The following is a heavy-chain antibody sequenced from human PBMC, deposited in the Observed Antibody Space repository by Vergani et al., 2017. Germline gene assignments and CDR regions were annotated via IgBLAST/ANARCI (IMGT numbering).Heavy chain of an antibody. V-gene: IGHV3-20*04. Sequence: EVQLVESGGGVVRPGGSLRLSCAASGFTFGDYDMNWVRQAPGKGLEWVSRVKWNGDSSVYADSVKGRFTISRDNAKNSLYLQMTSLRAEDTAFYYCARRGSGNTYYFDYWGQGALFTVSS. CDR3: ARRGSGNTYYFDY. D-gene: IGHD3-10*01. J-gene: IGHJ4*02. CDR2: VKWNGDSS. CDR1: GFTFGDYD.